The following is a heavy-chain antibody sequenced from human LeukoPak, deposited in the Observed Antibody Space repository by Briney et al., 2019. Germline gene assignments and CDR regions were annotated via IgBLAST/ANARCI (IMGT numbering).Heavy chain of an antibody. J-gene: IGHJ4*02. CDR3: ARGRLAARPVVDY. Sequence: GGSLRLSCVASGFTFSSNTMNWVRQAPGKGLEWVSYISSSSNNIWYADAVKGRFTTSRDNAKNSLCLQMNSLRAEDTAVYYCARGRLAARPVVDYWGQGTLVTVSS. D-gene: IGHD6-6*01. V-gene: IGHV3-21*01. CDR1: GFTFSSNT. CDR2: ISSSSNNI.